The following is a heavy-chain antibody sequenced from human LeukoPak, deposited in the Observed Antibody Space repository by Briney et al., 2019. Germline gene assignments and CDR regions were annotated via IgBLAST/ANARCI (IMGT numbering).Heavy chain of an antibody. D-gene: IGHD3-22*01. V-gene: IGHV3-23*01. CDR3: AKGPWYYDSSGYYDEGMDV. CDR1: GFTFISYA. Sequence: GGSLRLSCAGSGFTFISYAMTWVRQAPGKGLEWVWGSSGYGHRTYYADSVKGRFTISRDNSKNTVYLQMNSLRVEDTAVCYCAKGPWYYDSSGYYDEGMDVWGKGTTVTVSS. J-gene: IGHJ6*03. CDR2: SSGYGHRT.